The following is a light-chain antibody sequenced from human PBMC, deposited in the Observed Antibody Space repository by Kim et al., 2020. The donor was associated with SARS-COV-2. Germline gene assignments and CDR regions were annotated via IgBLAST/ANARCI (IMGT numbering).Light chain of an antibody. CDR2: GAS. V-gene: IGKV3-20*01. CDR3: QQYGDLPLA. J-gene: IGKJ4*01. CDR1: QSVTSSF. Sequence: ETVLTQSPGTLSLSPGQRATLSCRASQSVTSSFLAWYQQKPGQAPRLLIYGASSRATGIADRFSGRGSGTDFTLTISRLQPEDFAVYYCQQYGDLPLAVGGGTKVDIK.